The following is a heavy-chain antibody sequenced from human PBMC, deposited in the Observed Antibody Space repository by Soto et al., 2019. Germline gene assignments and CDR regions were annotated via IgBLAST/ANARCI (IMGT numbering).Heavy chain of an antibody. CDR1: GFTFSSYA. CDR3: AREYCSSTSCSPYWYYYGMDV. D-gene: IGHD2-2*01. J-gene: IGHJ6*02. V-gene: IGHV3-30-3*01. Sequence: GGSLRLSCAASGFTFSSYAMHWVRQAPGKGLEWVAVISYDGSNKYYADSVKGRFTISRDNSKNTLYLQMNSLRAEDTAVYYCAREYCSSTSCSPYWYYYGMDVWGQGTTVTVSS. CDR2: ISYDGSNK.